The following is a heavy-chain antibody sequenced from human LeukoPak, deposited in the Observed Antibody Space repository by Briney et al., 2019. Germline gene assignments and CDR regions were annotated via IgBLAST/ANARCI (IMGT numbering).Heavy chain of an antibody. CDR3: ARGKTSQNIVTRKTYNWFDP. CDR2: ISSTSNYI. V-gene: IGHV3-21*01. D-gene: IGHD2/OR15-2a*01. J-gene: IGHJ5*02. Sequence: GGSLRLSCAASGFTFSSCNMNWVRQAPGKALEWVSSISSTSNYIYYADSVKGRFTISRDNAKNSLYLQMKSVRAEDTAVYYCARGKTSQNIVTRKTYNWFDPWGQGTLVTVSS. CDR1: GFTFSSCN.